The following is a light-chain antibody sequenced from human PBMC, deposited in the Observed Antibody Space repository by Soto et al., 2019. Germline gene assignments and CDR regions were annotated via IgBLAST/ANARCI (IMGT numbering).Light chain of an antibody. CDR2: GNS. J-gene: IGLJ1*01. Sequence: QSVLTQPPSVSGAPGQRVTNSCTGSSSNIGAGYDVHWYQQLPGTAPKLLIYGNSNRPSAVPDRFSGSKSGTSASLAITGLQAEDEADYYCQSYDSSLSGYVFGTGTKLTVL. CDR3: QSYDSSLSGYV. CDR1: SSNIGAGYD. V-gene: IGLV1-40*01.